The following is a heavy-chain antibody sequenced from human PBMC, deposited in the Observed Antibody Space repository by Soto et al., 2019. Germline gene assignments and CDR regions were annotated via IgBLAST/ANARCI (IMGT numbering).Heavy chain of an antibody. D-gene: IGHD3-3*01. V-gene: IGHV3-23*01. CDR1: GFTFSNSA. J-gene: IGHJ6*03. Sequence: GGSLRLSCAASGFTFSNSALSWVRQAPAKGLEWVSGISGSGASTYYADSVKGRFTISRDNSEDTLFLQMNSLGVEDTAIYYCAKVGPVVTIFGVITFMDVWGKGTTVTVSS. CDR2: ISGSGAST. CDR3: AKVGPVVTIFGVITFMDV.